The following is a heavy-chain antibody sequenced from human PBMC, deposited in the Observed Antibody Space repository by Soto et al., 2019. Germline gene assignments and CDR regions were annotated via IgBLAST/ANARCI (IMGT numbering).Heavy chain of an antibody. J-gene: IGHJ4*02. D-gene: IGHD2-15*01. V-gene: IGHV3-23*01. CDR2: ISGSGGST. CDR1: EFTFSNYA. Sequence: EVQLLESGGDLVQPGGSLRLSCAAPEFTFSNYAMGWVRQAPGKGLEWVSVISGSGGSTYYADSDSVKGRFTISRDNSKNTLYLQMNSLRADDTAVYYCAKAGGDCSGGSCYSGYFDYWGQGTLVVVSS. CDR3: AKAGGDCSGGSCYSGYFDY.